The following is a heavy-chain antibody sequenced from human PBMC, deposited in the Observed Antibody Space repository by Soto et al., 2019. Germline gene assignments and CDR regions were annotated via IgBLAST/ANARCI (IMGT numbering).Heavy chain of an antibody. J-gene: IGHJ5*02. CDR1: GYTFTSYG. D-gene: IGHD6-13*01. CDR3: ARLYSSSWYDWFDP. V-gene: IGHV1-18*01. CDR2: ISAYNGTT. Sequence: QVQLVQSGAEVKKPGASVKVSCKASGYTFTSYGISWVRQAPGQGLEWMGWISAYNGTTNYTQKLQGRVTMTTDTTTSTAYMELRSLRSDDTAVYYCARLYSSSWYDWFDPWGQGTLVTVSS.